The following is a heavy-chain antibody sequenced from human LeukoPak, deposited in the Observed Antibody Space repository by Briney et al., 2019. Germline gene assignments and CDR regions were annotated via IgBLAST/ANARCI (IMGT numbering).Heavy chain of an antibody. CDR2: IYTSGST. CDR3: ARGLLWFGETDPNFDY. J-gene: IGHJ4*02. D-gene: IGHD3-10*01. V-gene: IGHV4-4*07. Sequence: SETLSLTCTVSGGSISSCYWSWIRQPAGKGLEWIGRIYTSGSTNYNPSLKSRVTMSVDTSKNQFSLKLSSVTAADTAVYYCARGLLWFGETDPNFDYWGQGTLVTVSS. CDR1: GGSISSCY.